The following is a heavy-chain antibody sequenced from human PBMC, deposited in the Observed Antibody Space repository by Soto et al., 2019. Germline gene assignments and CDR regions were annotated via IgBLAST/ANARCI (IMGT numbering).Heavy chain of an antibody. D-gene: IGHD4-17*01. J-gene: IGHJ5*02. CDR1: GFSFSVFG. CDR3: ARDKDFGDYGGNWFDP. V-gene: IGHV3-30*03. Sequence: QPGGSLRLSCTVSGFSFSVFGMHWLRQAPGKGPEWVALISYDGSKKHYGDSVKGRFTISRDNSKYTLYLQMNSLRVEDTALYYCARDKDFGDYGGNWFDPWGQGTQVTVSS. CDR2: ISYDGSKK.